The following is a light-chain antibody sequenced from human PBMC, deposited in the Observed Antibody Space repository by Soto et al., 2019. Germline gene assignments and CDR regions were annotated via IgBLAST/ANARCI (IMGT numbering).Light chain of an antibody. Sequence: DIQMTQSPSTLSASVGDSVTITWLASQSISSWLAWYQQKPGKAPNLLIYDASALESGVPSRFSGSGSGTEFTLTIGSLHPDDFATYYCQQYNSYSQTFGQGTKVDIK. J-gene: IGKJ1*01. CDR3: QQYNSYSQT. CDR2: DAS. CDR1: QSISSW. V-gene: IGKV1-5*01.